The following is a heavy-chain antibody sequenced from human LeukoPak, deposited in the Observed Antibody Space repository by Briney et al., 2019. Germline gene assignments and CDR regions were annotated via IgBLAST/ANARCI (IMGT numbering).Heavy chain of an antibody. V-gene: IGHV4-59*11. CDR1: GGSISSHC. J-gene: IGHJ3*02. CDR2: VYYSGST. Sequence: PSETLSLSCTVSGGSISSHCWSWIRQPPRKGLEWIGYVYYSGSTNYNPSLKSRVTISEDTSKKQLSLNLSSVTAADTAVYYCARGVDCSDFAFDIWGQGTMVTVSS. D-gene: IGHD2-15*01. CDR3: ARGVDCSDFAFDI.